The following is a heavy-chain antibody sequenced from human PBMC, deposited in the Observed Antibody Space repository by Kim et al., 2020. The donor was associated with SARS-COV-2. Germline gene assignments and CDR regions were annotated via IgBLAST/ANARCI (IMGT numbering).Heavy chain of an antibody. Sequence: GGSLRLSCAASGFTFSSYSMNWVRQAPGKGLEWVSSISSSSSYIYYADSVKGRFTISRDNAKNSLYLQMNSLRAEDTAVYYCARGRNWLLSMTPDYYGMDVWGQGTTVTVSS. CDR3: ARGRNWLLSMTPDYYGMDV. CDR1: GFTFSSYS. V-gene: IGHV3-21*01. D-gene: IGHD3-9*01. J-gene: IGHJ6*02. CDR2: ISSSSSYI.